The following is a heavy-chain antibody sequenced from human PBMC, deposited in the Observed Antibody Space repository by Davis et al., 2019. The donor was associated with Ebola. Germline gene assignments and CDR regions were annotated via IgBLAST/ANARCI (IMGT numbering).Heavy chain of an antibody. J-gene: IGHJ6*02. CDR2: IKSKTDGGTT. CDR3: TGYSYGYYYYGMDV. CDR1: GFTFSNAW. Sequence: GESLKISCAASGFTFSNAWMNWVRQAPGKGLEWVGRIKSKTDGGTTDYAAPVKGRFTISRDDSKNTLYLQMNSLKTEDTAVYYCTGYSYGYYYYGMDVWGQGTTVTVSS. D-gene: IGHD5-18*01. V-gene: IGHV3-15*07.